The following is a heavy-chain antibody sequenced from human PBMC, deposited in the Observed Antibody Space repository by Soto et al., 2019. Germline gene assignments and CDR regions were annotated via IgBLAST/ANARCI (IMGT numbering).Heavy chain of an antibody. CDR2: INAGNVNT. Sequence: ASGTVACRAAGYTFTRYYMHWVRQAPGEGLEWMGGINAGNVNTKYSQKFQGRVTIPRDTSASTAYMELRSLRSDDTAVYYCASLRLGELSAYDAFHIWGQGTMVT. CDR3: ASLRLGELSAYDAFHI. D-gene: IGHD3-16*02. J-gene: IGHJ3*02. V-gene: IGHV1-3*01. CDR1: GYTFTRYY.